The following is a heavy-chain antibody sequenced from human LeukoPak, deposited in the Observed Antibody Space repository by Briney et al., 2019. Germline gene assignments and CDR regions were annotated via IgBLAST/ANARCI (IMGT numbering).Heavy chain of an antibody. V-gene: IGHV4-31*03. CDR3: ARRIAVAGFGFDY. Sequence: SQTLSLTCTVSGGSISSGGYYWSWIRQHPGKGLEWIGYIYYSGSTYYYPSLKSRVTISVDTSKNQFSLKLSSVTAADTAVYYCARRIAVAGFGFDYWGQGTLVTVSS. D-gene: IGHD6-19*01. J-gene: IGHJ4*02. CDR2: IYYSGST. CDR1: GGSISSGGYY.